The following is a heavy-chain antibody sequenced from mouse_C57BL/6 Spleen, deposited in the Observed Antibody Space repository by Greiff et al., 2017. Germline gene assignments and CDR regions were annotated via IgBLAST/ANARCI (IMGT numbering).Heavy chain of an antibody. V-gene: IGHV5-9*01. CDR1: GFTFISYT. CDR2: ISGGGGNT. D-gene: IGHD3-2*02. Sequence: EVMLVESGGGLVKPGGSLKLSCAASGFTFISYTMSWVRQTPEKRLEWVATISGGGGNTYYPDSVKGRFTISRDNAKNTLYLQMSSLRSEDTALYYCARHEANSAWFAYWGQGTLVTVSA. CDR3: ARHEANSAWFAY. J-gene: IGHJ3*01.